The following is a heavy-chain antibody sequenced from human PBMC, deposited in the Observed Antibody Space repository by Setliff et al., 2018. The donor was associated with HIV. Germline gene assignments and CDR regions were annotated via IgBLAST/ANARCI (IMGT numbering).Heavy chain of an antibody. J-gene: IGHJ4*02. CDR2: ISGSGGIT. V-gene: IGHV3-21*01. CDR1: GFTFTNYG. CDR3: ARETSNYYDSSGQGLV. Sequence: LRLSCVTSGFTFTNYGMTWVRQAPGEGLEYVSAISGSGGITYYAESVKGRFTISRDNAKNSLYLQMNSLRAEGTAVYYCARETSNYYDSSGQGLVWGQGTLVTVSS. D-gene: IGHD3-22*01.